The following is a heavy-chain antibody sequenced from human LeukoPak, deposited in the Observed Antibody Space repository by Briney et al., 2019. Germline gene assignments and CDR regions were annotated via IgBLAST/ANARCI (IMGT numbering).Heavy chain of an antibody. V-gene: IGHV4-30-4*01. Sequence: SETLSLTCTVSGGSISSGDYYWSWIRQPPGKGLEWIGYIHYSGSTYYNPSLKSRLTISVDTSKNQFSLKLSSVIAADTAVYYCARDHAYYFDYWGQGTLVTVSS. CDR1: GGSISSGDYY. CDR2: IHYSGST. CDR3: ARDHAYYFDY. J-gene: IGHJ4*02.